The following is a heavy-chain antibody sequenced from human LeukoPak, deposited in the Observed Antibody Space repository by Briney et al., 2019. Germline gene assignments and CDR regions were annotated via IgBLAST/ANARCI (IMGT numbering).Heavy chain of an antibody. CDR3: ILIAVAGRPFDY. D-gene: IGHD6-13*01. CDR2: MNPNSGNT. J-gene: IGHJ4*02. Sequence: ASVKVSCKASGYTFTSYDINWVRQATGQGLEWMGWMNPNSGNTGYAQKFQGRVTMTRNTSISTAYMELSSLRSEDTAVYYCILIAVAGRPFDYWGQGTLVTVSS. CDR1: GYTFTSYD. V-gene: IGHV1-8*01.